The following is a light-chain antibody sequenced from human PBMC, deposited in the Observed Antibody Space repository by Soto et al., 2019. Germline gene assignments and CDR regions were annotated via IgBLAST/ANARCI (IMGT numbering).Light chain of an antibody. CDR2: GAS. CDR1: RSISNY. CDR3: QQSYTAPYT. V-gene: IGKV1-39*01. J-gene: IGKJ3*01. Sequence: DIQMTQSPSSLSASVGDAVSLTCRASRSISNYLNWYQQKPGRAPKLLISGASSLQRGVPSRFSGRGSGTTFTLTITSLQPDDFAIYFCQQSYTAPYTFGPGTKVDIK.